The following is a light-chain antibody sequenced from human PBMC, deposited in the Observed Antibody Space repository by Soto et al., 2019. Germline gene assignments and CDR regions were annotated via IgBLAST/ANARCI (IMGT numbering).Light chain of an antibody. Sequence: IQLTQSPSSLSASVGDRVTITCRASQGISSYLAWYQQKPGKAPKLLIYAASTLQSGVPSRFSGSGSGTDFTLTISSLQPEDFATYFCLQVRSYPWTFGRGTKVDIK. CDR3: LQVRSYPWT. CDR2: AAS. CDR1: QGISSY. V-gene: IGKV1-9*01. J-gene: IGKJ1*01.